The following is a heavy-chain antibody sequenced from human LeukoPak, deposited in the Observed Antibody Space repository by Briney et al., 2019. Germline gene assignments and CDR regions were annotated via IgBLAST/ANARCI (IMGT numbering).Heavy chain of an antibody. D-gene: IGHD3-22*01. CDR1: GGTFSSYA. Sequence: SVKVSCKASGGTFSSYAISWVRQAPGQGPEWMGGIIPIFGTANYAQKFQGRVTITADESTSTAYMELSSLRSEDTAVYYCARERTMIVVVPPPYNWFDPWGQGTLVTVSS. CDR3: ARERTMIVVVPPPYNWFDP. V-gene: IGHV1-69*13. J-gene: IGHJ5*02. CDR2: IIPIFGTA.